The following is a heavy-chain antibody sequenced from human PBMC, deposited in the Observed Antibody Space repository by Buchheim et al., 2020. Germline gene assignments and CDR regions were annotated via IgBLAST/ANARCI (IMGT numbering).Heavy chain of an antibody. Sequence: QVQLVESGGGVVQPGRSLRLSCAASGFTFSSYAMHWVRQAPGKGLEWVAVISYDGSNKYYADSVKGRFTISRDNSKNTLYLQMNSLRAEDTAVYYCARDGFGPDSDGSFELSSGWEPYYFDYWGQGTL. CDR1: GFTFSSYA. CDR3: ARDGFGPDSDGSFELSSGWEPYYFDY. CDR2: ISYDGSNK. V-gene: IGHV3-30*04. D-gene: IGHD6-19*01. J-gene: IGHJ4*02.